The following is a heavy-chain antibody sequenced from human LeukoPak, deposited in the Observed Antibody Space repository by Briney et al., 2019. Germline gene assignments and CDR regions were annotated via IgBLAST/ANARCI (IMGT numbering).Heavy chain of an antibody. J-gene: IGHJ4*02. Sequence: GGSLRLSCEASGFTFSSYSMNWVRQAPGRGLEWVSSISSRSSDIYYADSVKGRFTISRDNAKNSLYLQMNSLRAEDTAVYYCARDYGGSSPFDYWGQGTLVTVSS. V-gene: IGHV3-21*06. D-gene: IGHD4-23*01. CDR1: GFTFSSYS. CDR3: ARDYGGSSPFDY. CDR2: ISSRSSDI.